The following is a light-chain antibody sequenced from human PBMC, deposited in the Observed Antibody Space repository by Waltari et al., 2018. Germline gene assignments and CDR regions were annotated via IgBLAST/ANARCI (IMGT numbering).Light chain of an antibody. CDR1: QTISRY. J-gene: IGKJ2*01. CDR3: QQSYSTPRT. Sequence: DVQMTQSPSSLSASVGDTVTITCRASQTISRYLNWYQQQPGKAHKLLIYAATTLQSEVPSRFTGSGSGTDFTLTISSVQPEDFATYYCQQSYSTPRTFGQGTKLDIK. CDR2: AAT. V-gene: IGKV1-39*01.